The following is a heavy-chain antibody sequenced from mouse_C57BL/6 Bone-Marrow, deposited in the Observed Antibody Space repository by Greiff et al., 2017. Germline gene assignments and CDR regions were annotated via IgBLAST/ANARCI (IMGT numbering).Heavy chain of an antibody. Sequence: QVQLQQPGAELVKPGASVKLSFKASGYTFTNYWMHWVKQRPGQGLEWIGMMHPNGGSPDYNEKFKSEATLSVDKSSRTAYMALSSLTSEDSAVYYCARSYDYDDYTMDYWGQGTSVTVSS. CDR1: GYTFTNYW. V-gene: IGHV1-64*01. D-gene: IGHD2-4*01. J-gene: IGHJ4*01. CDR2: MHPNGGSP. CDR3: ARSYDYDDYTMDY.